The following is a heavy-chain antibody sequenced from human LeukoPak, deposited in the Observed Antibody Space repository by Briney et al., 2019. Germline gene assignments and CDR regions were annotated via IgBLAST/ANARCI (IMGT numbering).Heavy chain of an antibody. CDR1: GFTFSNYA. J-gene: IGHJ4*02. D-gene: IGHD3-9*01. V-gene: IGHV3-23*01. Sequence: GGSLRLSCAASGFTFSNYAMSWVRQAPGKGLEWVSVIGGSGGNTYYADSVKGRFTISRDNSKSTLYLQMNSLRAEDTAVYYCAKSDILTGYCDYWGQGTLVTVSS. CDR2: IGGSGGNT. CDR3: AKSDILTGYCDY.